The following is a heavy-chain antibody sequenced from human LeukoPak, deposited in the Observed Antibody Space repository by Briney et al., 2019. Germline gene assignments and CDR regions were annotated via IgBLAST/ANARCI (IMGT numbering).Heavy chain of an antibody. Sequence: GGSLRLSCAASGFNFTYAMGWVRQAPGKGLEWVSGISGSGFSTYYADSVKGRFTISRDNFRNTLYMQMNSLRAEDTAVYYCAKGARGGTVTTVDYWGQGTLVTVSS. D-gene: IGHD4-17*01. CDR2: ISGSGFST. J-gene: IGHJ4*02. CDR1: GFNFTYA. V-gene: IGHV3-23*01. CDR3: AKGARGGTVTTVDY.